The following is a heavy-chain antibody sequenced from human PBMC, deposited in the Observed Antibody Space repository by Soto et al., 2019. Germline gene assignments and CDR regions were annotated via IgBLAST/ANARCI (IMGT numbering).Heavy chain of an antibody. Sequence: QVQLVQSGAEVKKPGSSVKVSCKASGGTFSSYAISWVRQAPGQGLEWMGGIIPVFGTVNYAQKFQGRVTITADESTSTAYMELSSLRSEDTAMYYCARRNGDHFKSSYYYGMDVWGQGTTVTVSS. J-gene: IGHJ6*02. V-gene: IGHV1-69*01. CDR2: IIPVFGTV. D-gene: IGHD4-17*01. CDR1: GGTFSSYA. CDR3: ARRNGDHFKSSYYYGMDV.